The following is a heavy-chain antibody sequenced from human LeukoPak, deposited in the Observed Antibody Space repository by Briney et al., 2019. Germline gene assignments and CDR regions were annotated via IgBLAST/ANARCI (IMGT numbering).Heavy chain of an antibody. CDR2: INPNSGGT. J-gene: IGHJ4*02. D-gene: IGHD3-22*01. CDR3: ARLASLYDSSGYYWGDY. V-gene: IGHV1-2*02. CDR1: GYTFTGYY. Sequence: ASVKVSCKAPGYTFTGYYMHWVRQAPGQGLEWMGWINPNSGGTNYAQKFQGRVTMTRDTSISTAYMELSRLRSDDTAVYYCARLASLYDSSGYYWGDYWGQGTLVTVSS.